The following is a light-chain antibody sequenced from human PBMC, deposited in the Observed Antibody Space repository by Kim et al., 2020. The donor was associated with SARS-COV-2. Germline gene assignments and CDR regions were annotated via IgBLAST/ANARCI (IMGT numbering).Light chain of an antibody. V-gene: IGLV3-19*01. CDR2: GNR. J-gene: IGLJ1*01. Sequence: GQTVSITCQGDSLRSYYASWYQQRPGQGPTLVMFGNRNRPSGIPDRFSATYSGDTSSLTITGGQAEDEADYFCSSRNRGDNIFYVFGTGTKVTVL. CDR3: SSRNRGDNIFYV. CDR1: SLRSYY.